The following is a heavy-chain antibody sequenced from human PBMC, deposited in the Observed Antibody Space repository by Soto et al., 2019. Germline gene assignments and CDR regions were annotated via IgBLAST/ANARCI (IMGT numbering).Heavy chain of an antibody. J-gene: IGHJ3*02. CDR3: ARAGLYDRSGYDGFDI. CDR2: IDPRAGST. D-gene: IGHD3-22*01. Sequence: QVQLVQSGAEVKKPGASVKVSCKASGYTFTTYYMHWIRQAPGQGLEWMGIIDPRAGSTSHAKKFQGRVTMTRDTSTSTVYMDLRSLRSEDTAVYYCARAGLYDRSGYDGFDIWGQGTMVTVSS. CDR1: GYTFTTYY. V-gene: IGHV1-46*01.